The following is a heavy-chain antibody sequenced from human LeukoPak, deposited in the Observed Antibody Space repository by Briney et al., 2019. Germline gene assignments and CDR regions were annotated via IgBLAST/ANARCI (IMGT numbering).Heavy chain of an antibody. CDR1: GFTFSSYW. Sequence: GGSLRLSCAASGFTFSSYWMSWVRQAPGKGLEWVANIKEDGSDKYYVDSVKGRFTISRDNAKNSLYLQMNSLRAEDTAVYYRTRIQNNWFDPWSQGTLVTVSS. V-gene: IGHV3-7*01. J-gene: IGHJ5*02. CDR3: TRIQNNWFDP. CDR2: IKEDGSDK.